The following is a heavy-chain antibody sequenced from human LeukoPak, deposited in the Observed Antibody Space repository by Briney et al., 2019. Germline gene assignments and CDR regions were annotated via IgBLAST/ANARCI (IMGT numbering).Heavy chain of an antibody. CDR3: ARTPRWGCSGGSCYLDY. CDR1: GYSISSGYY. V-gene: IGHV4-61*01. CDR2: IYYSGST. Sequence: SETLSLTCTVSGYSISSGYYWGWIRQPPGKGLEWIGYIYYSGSTNYNPSLKSRVTISVDTSKNQFSLKLSSVTAADTAVYYCARTPRWGCSGGSCYLDYWGQGTLVTVSS. J-gene: IGHJ4*02. D-gene: IGHD2-15*01.